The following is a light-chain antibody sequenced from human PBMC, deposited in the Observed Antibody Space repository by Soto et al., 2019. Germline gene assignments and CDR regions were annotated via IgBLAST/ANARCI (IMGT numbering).Light chain of an antibody. V-gene: IGLV1-40*01. CDR3: QSYDSSLSGGV. CDR1: SSNIGAGYD. CDR2: GNS. J-gene: IGLJ3*02. Sequence: QSVLTQPPSVSGAPGQRVTISCTGSSSNIGAGYDGHWYQQLPGTAPKLLIYGNSNRPSGVPDRFAGSKSGTSASLAITGLQAEDEAEYDGQSYDSSLSGGVFGGGTKLTVL.